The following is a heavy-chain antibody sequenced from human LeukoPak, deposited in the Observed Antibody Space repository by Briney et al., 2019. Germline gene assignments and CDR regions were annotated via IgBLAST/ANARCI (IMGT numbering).Heavy chain of an antibody. Sequence: GGPLRLPCALSGLTLSSYWILWLRHAPGKARVWVTRIDRDGSGTSYAEAVKGHFTTSRDKATNSWYLQMNSLRAEDTAVYYCARRVIVTANGPRTPRGIDYWGQGTLVAVSS. D-gene: IGHD2-21*01. CDR1: GLTLSSYW. V-gene: IGHV3-74*01. CDR2: IDRDGSGT. CDR3: ARRVIVTANGPRTPRGIDY. J-gene: IGHJ4*02.